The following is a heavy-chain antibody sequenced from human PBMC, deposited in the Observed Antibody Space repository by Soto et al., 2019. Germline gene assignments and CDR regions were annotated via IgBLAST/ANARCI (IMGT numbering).Heavy chain of an antibody. CDR3: VRHWLATREFDY. D-gene: IGHD1-26*01. J-gene: IGHJ4*02. CDR2: LSSSSGHI. V-gene: IGHV3-21*01. CDR1: GFTFSSYW. Sequence: GGSLRLSCAASGFTFSSYWMSWVRQAPGKGLEWVSSLSSSSGHIYYADSVKGRFTISRDNAKNSLYLQMNSLRAEDTAVYYCVRHWLATREFDYWGQGTLVTVSS.